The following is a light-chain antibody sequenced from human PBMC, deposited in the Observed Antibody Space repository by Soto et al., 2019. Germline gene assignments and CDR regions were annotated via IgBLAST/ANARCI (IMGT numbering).Light chain of an antibody. Sequence: EIVLTQSPGTLSLSPGERATLSCRASQSVSSTYLAWYQQKPGQAPRLLMYGASSRATGIPDRFSGSGSGTDFTLTLSRLEPEDFAVYYCHQYGTSRTFGQGTKVEIK. CDR2: GAS. CDR1: QSVSSTY. CDR3: HQYGTSRT. J-gene: IGKJ1*01. V-gene: IGKV3-20*01.